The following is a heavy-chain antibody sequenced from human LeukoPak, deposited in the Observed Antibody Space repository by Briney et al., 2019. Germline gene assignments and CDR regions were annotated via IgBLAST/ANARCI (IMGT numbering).Heavy chain of an antibody. CDR1: GFTVSSNY. Sequence: GGSLRLSCAASGFTVSSNYMSWVRQAPGKGLEWVSVIYSGGSTHYADSVKGRFTISRDNSKNTLYLQMNSLRAEDTAVYYCAKDGDGYRGPRGNYFDYWGQGTLVTVSS. CDR2: IYSGGST. D-gene: IGHD5-24*01. J-gene: IGHJ4*02. V-gene: IGHV3-66*01. CDR3: AKDGDGYRGPRGNYFDY.